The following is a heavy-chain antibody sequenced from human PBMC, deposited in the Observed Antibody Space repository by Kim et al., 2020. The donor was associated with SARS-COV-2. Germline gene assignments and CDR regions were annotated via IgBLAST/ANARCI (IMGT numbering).Heavy chain of an antibody. CDR1: GLTFSKAW. CDR3: TTDLRYCTNTNCYEVDY. J-gene: IGHJ4*02. V-gene: IGHV3-15*01. Sequence: GGSLRLSCAASGLTFSKAWMSWVRQAPGKGLEWVGRMKSKTDGGATDYGAPVKGRFTISRDDSKNTQYLQMNSLKTEDTAVYYCTTDLRYCTNTNCYEVDYWGQGTLVTVSS. CDR2: MKSKTDGGAT. D-gene: IGHD2-2*01.